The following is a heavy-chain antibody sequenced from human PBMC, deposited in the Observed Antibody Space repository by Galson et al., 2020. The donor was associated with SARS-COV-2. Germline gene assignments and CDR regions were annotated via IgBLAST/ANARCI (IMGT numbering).Heavy chain of an antibody. J-gene: IGHJ4*02. CDR1: GFTVGGSY. V-gene: IGHV3-66*01. D-gene: IGHD3-10*01. Sequence: TGGSLRLSCEASGFTVGGSYMSWVRQAPGKGLEWVSVIYSGGSTYYADSMKGRFTISRDNSKNTLYLQIKSLRAEDTAVYYCARNMMVRGVFFDYWGRGTPVTFSS. CDR3: ARNMMVRGVFFDY. CDR2: IYSGGST.